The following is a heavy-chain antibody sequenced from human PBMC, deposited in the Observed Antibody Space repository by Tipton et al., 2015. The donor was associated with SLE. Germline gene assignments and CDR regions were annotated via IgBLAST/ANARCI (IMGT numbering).Heavy chain of an antibody. Sequence: TLSLTCAVYGGSFSGYYWSWIRQPPGKGLEWIGEINHSGSTNYNPSLKSRVTISVDTSKNQFSLKLSSVTAADTAVYYCARHVCWVGECLVDYWGQGTLVTVSS. CDR1: GGSFSGYY. J-gene: IGHJ4*02. CDR2: INHSGST. CDR3: ARHVCWVGECLVDY. D-gene: IGHD3-10*01. V-gene: IGHV4-34*01.